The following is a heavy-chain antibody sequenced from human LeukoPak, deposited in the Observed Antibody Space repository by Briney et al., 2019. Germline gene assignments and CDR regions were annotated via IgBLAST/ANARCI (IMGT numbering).Heavy chain of an antibody. D-gene: IGHD4-11*01. Sequence: GRSLRLSCAASGFTFSSYGMHWVRQAPGKGLEWVAVIWYDGSNKYYADSVKGRFTISRDNSKNTLYLQMNSLRAEDTAVYYCARDPRPYSNYDDAFDIWGQGTMVTVSS. J-gene: IGHJ3*02. CDR1: GFTFSSYG. CDR2: IWYDGSNK. V-gene: IGHV3-33*01. CDR3: ARDPRPYSNYDDAFDI.